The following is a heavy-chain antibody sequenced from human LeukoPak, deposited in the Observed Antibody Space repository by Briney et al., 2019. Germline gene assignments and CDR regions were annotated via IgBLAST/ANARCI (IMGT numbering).Heavy chain of an antibody. Sequence: GGSLKLSCAASGFGFSGSAVHWVRQSSGKGLEWVGHIDKRDNFYATSYAESVQGRFTISRDDSRDAAFLHMDSLKTEDTALYYCTRDRGTYNWFDPWGQGTLVTVSS. CDR3: TRDRGTYNWFDP. D-gene: IGHD1-14*01. CDR2: IDKRDNFYAT. V-gene: IGHV3-73*01. J-gene: IGHJ5*02. CDR1: GFGFSGSA.